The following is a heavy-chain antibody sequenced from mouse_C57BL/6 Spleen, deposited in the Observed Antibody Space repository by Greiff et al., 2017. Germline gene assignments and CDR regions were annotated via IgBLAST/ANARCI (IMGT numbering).Heavy chain of an antibody. J-gene: IGHJ4*01. V-gene: IGHV1-26*01. CDR2: INPNNGGT. CDR3: ARGITTVVDTGDYAMDY. CDR1: GYTFTDYY. Sequence: EVQLQQSGPELVKPGASVKISCKASGYTFTDYYMNWVKQSHGKSLEWIGDINPNNGGTSYNQKFKGKATLTVDKSSSTAYMELRSLTSEDSAVYYCARGITTVVDTGDYAMDYWGQGTSVTVSS. D-gene: IGHD1-1*01.